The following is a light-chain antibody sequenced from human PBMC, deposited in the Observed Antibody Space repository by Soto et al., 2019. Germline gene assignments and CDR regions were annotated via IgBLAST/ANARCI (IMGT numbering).Light chain of an antibody. CDR2: LNSDGSH. Sequence: QLVLTQSPSASASLGASVKLTCTLSSGHSSYAIAWHQQQPEKGPRYLMKLNSDGSHSKGDGIPDRFSGSSSGAERYLTIASHQSEDEADYYCQTWGSGTVVFGGGTKVTVL. J-gene: IGLJ2*01. V-gene: IGLV4-69*01. CDR3: QTWGSGTVV. CDR1: SGHSSYA.